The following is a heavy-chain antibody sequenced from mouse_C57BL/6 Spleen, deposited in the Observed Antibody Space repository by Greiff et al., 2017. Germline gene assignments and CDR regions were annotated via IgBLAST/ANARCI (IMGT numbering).Heavy chain of an antibody. J-gene: IGHJ2*01. Sequence: VQLQQSGAELVRPGTSVKVSCKASGYAFTNYLIAWVKQRPGQGLEWIGVINTGSGDTNYKEKFKGKATLTEDKSSSTVYMQLSSLTSEDSAVCFCARCTTVGADYWGQGTTLTVSS. CDR1: GYAFTNYL. D-gene: IGHD1-1*01. CDR3: ARCTTVGADY. CDR2: INTGSGDT. V-gene: IGHV1-54*01.